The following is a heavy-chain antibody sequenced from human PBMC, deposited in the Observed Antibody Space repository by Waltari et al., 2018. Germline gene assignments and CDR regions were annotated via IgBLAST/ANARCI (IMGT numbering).Heavy chain of an antibody. CDR1: GGSISSYY. V-gene: IGHV4-59*01. CDR2: IYYSGST. D-gene: IGHD3-3*01. Sequence: QVQLQESGPGLVKPSETLSLTCTVSGGSISSYYWSRIRQPPGKGLEWIGYIYYSGSTNYNPSLKSRVTISVDTSKNQFSLKLSSVTAADTAVYYCAREGKSDPYDFWSGYFAFDIWGQGTMVTVSS. J-gene: IGHJ3*02. CDR3: AREGKSDPYDFWSGYFAFDI.